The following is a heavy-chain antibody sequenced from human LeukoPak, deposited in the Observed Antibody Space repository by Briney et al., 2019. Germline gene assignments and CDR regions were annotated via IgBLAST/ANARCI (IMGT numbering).Heavy chain of an antibody. Sequence: PGTSLRLSCAASGFTFISYAIHWVRQAPGKGLEWVAVISFHGTDSFYADSVKGRFTISRDNSKNTLYLQMSSLRADDTAVYYCARPRAPVTRMSSFDIWGQGTMVTVSS. V-gene: IGHV3-30*04. J-gene: IGHJ3*02. CDR2: ISFHGTDS. CDR1: GFTFISYA. D-gene: IGHD4-17*01. CDR3: ARPRAPVTRMSSFDI.